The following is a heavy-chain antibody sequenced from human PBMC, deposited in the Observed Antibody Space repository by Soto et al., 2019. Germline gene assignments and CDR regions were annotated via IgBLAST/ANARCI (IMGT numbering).Heavy chain of an antibody. Sequence: QVQLVQSGAEVKEPGSSVRVSCKASGGTFPNFIMNWVRQTPGQGLEWMGGIVPMFGTPTYAEKIKGRLATSDNRSTSIAYIEMTRRASETTAVYYGARNGTYDSYLSHCTVRDVGGQGSTVTVS. CDR1: GGTFPNFI. CDR2: IVPMFGTP. D-gene: IGHD5-18*01. CDR3: ARNGTYDSYLSHCTVRDV. J-gene: IGHJ6*02. V-gene: IGHV1-69*06.